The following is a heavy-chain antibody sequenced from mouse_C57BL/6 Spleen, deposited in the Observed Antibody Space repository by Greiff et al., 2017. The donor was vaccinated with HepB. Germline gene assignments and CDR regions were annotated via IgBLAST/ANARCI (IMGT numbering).Heavy chain of an antibody. CDR2: IDPSDSYT. CDR3: ARSDYSTPDY. D-gene: IGHD2-5*01. CDR1: GYTFTSYW. V-gene: IGHV1-69*01. J-gene: IGHJ2*01. Sequence: QVQLQQPGAELVMPGASVKLSCKASGYTFTSYWMHWVKQRPGQGLEWIGEIDPSDSYTNYNQKFKGKSTLTLDKSSSTAYMQLSSLTSEDSAVYYCARSDYSTPDYWGQGTTLTVSS.